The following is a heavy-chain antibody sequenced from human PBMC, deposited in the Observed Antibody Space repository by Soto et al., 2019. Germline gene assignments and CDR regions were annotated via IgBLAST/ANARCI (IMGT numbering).Heavy chain of an antibody. CDR3: AKDSGYNYGSFRWFHP. D-gene: IGHD5-18*01. J-gene: IGHJ5*02. Sequence: PSETLSLTCTVSGGSISNYYWSWIRQPPGRGLEWIGHIFYSGSTNYNPALKSRVTISVDTSKSQFSLKLSSVTAADTAVYYCAKDSGYNYGSFRWFHPWCQGTRVTVSS. CDR2: IFYSGST. CDR1: GGSISNYY. V-gene: IGHV4-59*01.